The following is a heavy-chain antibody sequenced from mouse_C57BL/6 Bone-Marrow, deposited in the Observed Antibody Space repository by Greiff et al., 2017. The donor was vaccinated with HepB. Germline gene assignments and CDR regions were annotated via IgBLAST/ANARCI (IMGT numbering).Heavy chain of an antibody. V-gene: IGHV3-6*01. J-gene: IGHJ1*03. Sequence: EVKVEESGPGLVKPSQSLSLTCSVTGYSITSGYYWNWIRQFPGNKLEWMGYISYDGSNNYNPSLKNRISITRDTSKNQFFLKLNSVTTEDTATYYCADGSSYWYFDVWGTGTTVTVSS. CDR1: GYSITSGYY. CDR2: ISYDGSN. D-gene: IGHD1-1*01. CDR3: ADGSSYWYFDV.